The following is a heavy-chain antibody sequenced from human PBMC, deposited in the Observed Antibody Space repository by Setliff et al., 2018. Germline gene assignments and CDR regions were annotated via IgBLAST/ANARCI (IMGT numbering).Heavy chain of an antibody. CDR2: VFPSDSDT. Sequence: GESLKISCKASGYTFTSNWIAWVRRMPGKGLEWMGLVFPSDSDTRYSPSFRGQVTISADKSISTAYLQWSSLKASDTAMYYCARLGWSDAFDIWGQGTMVTVSS. CDR3: ARLGWSDAFDI. J-gene: IGHJ3*02. D-gene: IGHD6-19*01. V-gene: IGHV5-51*01. CDR1: GYTFTSNW.